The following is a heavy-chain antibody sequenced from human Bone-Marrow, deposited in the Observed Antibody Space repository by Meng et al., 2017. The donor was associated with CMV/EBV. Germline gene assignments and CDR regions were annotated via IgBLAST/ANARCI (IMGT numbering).Heavy chain of an antibody. D-gene: IGHD2-2*02. V-gene: IGHV3-30*02. CDR2: IRYDGSNK. J-gene: IGHJ3*02. CDR1: TFTFSSYG. CDR3: AKSLPPIQLRPRGAFDI. Sequence: GESLKISCAASTFTFSSYGMHWVRQAPGKGLEWVAFIRYDGSNKYYADSVKGRFTIPRDNSKNTLYLQMNSLRAEDTAVYYCAKSLPPIQLRPRGAFDIWGQWTMVTVSS.